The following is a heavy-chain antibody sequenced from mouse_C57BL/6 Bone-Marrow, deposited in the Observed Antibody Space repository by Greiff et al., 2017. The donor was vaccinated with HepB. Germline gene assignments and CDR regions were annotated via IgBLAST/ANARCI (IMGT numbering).Heavy chain of an antibody. Sequence: EVQLLESGGGLVQPKGSLKLSCAASGFSFNTYAMNWVRQAPGKGLEWVARIRSKSNNYATYYADSVKDRFTISRDDSESMLYLQMNNLKTEDTAMYYCVRHYGSSLWFAYWGQGTLVTVSA. V-gene: IGHV10-1*01. CDR2: IRSKSNNYAT. D-gene: IGHD1-1*01. CDR3: VRHYGSSLWFAY. CDR1: GFSFNTYA. J-gene: IGHJ3*01.